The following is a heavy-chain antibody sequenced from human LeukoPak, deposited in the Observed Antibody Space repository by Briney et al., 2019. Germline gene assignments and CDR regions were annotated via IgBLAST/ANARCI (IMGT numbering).Heavy chain of an antibody. D-gene: IGHD3-9*01. CDR2: IYYSGST. V-gene: IGHV4-39*07. J-gene: IGHJ4*02. CDR3: ARLDILTGYCY. CDR1: GGSISSSSYY. Sequence: TPETLSLTCTVSGGSISSSSYYWGWIRQPPGKGLEWIGSIYYSGSTYYNPSLKSRVTISVDTSKNQFSLKLSSVTAADTAVYYCARLDILTGYCYWGQGTLVTVSS.